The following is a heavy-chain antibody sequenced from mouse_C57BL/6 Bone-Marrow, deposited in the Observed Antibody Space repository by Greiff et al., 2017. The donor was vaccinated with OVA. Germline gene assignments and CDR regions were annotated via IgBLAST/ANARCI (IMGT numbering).Heavy chain of an antibody. CDR3: ARKDYGSSGFAY. CDR1: GFSLTSYG. V-gene: IGHV2-2*01. CDR2: IWSGGST. Sequence: QVQLQQSGPGLVQPSQSLSITCTVSGFSLTSYGVHWVRQSPGKGLEWLGVIWSGGSTDYNAAFISRLSISKDNSKSQVFFKMNSLQADVTAIYYCARKDYGSSGFAYWGQGTLVTVSA. J-gene: IGHJ3*01. D-gene: IGHD1-1*01.